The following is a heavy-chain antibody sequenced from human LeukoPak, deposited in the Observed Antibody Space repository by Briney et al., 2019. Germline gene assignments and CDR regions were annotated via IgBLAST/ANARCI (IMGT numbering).Heavy chain of an antibody. J-gene: IGHJ1*01. CDR3: ARDPGIAAAPGYFQH. CDR1: GGTFSSYA. V-gene: IGHV1-69*04. CDR2: IIPILGIA. D-gene: IGHD6-13*01. Sequence: GASVKVSCKASGGTFSSYAISWVRQAPGQGLEWMGRIIPILGIANYAQKFQGRVTITADKSTSTAYMELSSLRSEDTAVYYCARDPGIAAAPGYFQHWGQGTLVTASS.